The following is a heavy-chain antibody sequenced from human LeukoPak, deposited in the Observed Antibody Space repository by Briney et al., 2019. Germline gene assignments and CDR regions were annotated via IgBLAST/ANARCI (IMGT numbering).Heavy chain of an antibody. CDR3: ARQEGIAAAALDY. D-gene: IGHD6-13*01. Sequence: SETLSLTCTVSGGSISSSSYYWGWIRQPPGKGLEWIGSIYYSGSTYYNPSLKSRVTISVDTSKNQFSLKLSSVTAADTAVYYCARQEGIAAAALDYWGQGTLVTVSS. V-gene: IGHV4-39*01. J-gene: IGHJ4*02. CDR2: IYYSGST. CDR1: GGSISSSSYY.